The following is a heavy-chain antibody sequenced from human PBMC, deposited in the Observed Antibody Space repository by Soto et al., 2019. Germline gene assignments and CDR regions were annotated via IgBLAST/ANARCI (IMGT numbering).Heavy chain of an antibody. V-gene: IGHV3-49*04. CDR1: GFTFGDYA. J-gene: IGHJ6*02. CDR2: IRSKAYGGTT. D-gene: IGHD2-2*02. Sequence: AGGSLRLSCTASGFTFGDYAMSWVRQAPGKGLEWVGVIRSKAYGGTTEYAASVKGRFTISRDDSKSIAYLQMNSLKTEDTAVYYCAREKRPLFCSSTSCYIDYYYGMDVWGQGTTVTVSS. CDR3: AREKRPLFCSSTSCYIDYYYGMDV.